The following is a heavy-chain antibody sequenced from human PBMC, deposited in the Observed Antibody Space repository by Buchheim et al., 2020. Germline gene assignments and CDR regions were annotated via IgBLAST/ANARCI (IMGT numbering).Heavy chain of an antibody. J-gene: IGHJ4*02. D-gene: IGHD5-18*01. Sequence: QVQLQESGPGLVKPSETLSLTCTVSGGSISSYYWSWIRQPPGKGLEWIGYIYYSGSTNYNPSLKSRVTISVDTSKNQFSLKLSSVTAADTAVYYCARDPAGTAMVFDYWGQGTL. CDR2: IYYSGST. CDR3: ARDPAGTAMVFDY. V-gene: IGHV4-59*01. CDR1: GGSISSYY.